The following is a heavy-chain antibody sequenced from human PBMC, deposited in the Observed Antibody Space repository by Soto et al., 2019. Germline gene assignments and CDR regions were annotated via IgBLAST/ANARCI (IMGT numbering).Heavy chain of an antibody. CDR3: ARRIAVAGHYYYYGMDV. CDR1: GYSFTSYW. CDR2: IYPGDSDT. V-gene: IGHV5-51*01. J-gene: IGHJ6*02. Sequence: GALKIFRKGSGYSFTSYWIGWVRQMPGKGLEWMGIIYPGDSDTRYSPSFQGQVTISADKSISTAYLQWSSLKASDTAMYYCARRIAVAGHYYYYGMDVWGQGTTVTVS. D-gene: IGHD6-19*01.